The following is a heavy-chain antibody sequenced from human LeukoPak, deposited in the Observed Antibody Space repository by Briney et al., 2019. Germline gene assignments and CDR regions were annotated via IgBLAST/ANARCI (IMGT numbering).Heavy chain of an antibody. CDR3: ARDAVSTVTAGGIDY. J-gene: IGHJ4*02. D-gene: IGHD2-21*02. CDR1: GYTFTSYG. CDR2: ISAYSGNT. Sequence: ASVKVSCKASGYTFTSYGISWVRQAPGQGLEWMAWISAYSGNTKYAQKIQGRVTMTTDTSTSTAYMELRCLRSDDTAVYYCARDAVSTVTAGGIDYWGQGTLVTVSS. V-gene: IGHV1-18*01.